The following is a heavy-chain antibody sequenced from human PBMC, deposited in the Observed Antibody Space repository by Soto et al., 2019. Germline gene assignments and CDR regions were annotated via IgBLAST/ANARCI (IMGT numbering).Heavy chain of an antibody. V-gene: IGHV3-48*02. CDR1: GFTFTTYS. D-gene: IGHD3-10*01. J-gene: IGHJ4*02. CDR3: ARDAGSWGY. CDR2: ISSSSSTK. Sequence: EVQLVESGGGLVQPGGSLRLSCAASGFTFTTYSMNWFRQAQGKGLEWVSDISSSSSTKYYADSVKGRFTISRDNAKNSLYLQMNSLRDEDTAVYYCARDAGSWGYWGQGTLVTVSS.